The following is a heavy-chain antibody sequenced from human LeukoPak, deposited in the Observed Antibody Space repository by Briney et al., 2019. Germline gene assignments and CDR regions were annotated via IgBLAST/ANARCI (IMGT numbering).Heavy chain of an antibody. J-gene: IGHJ4*02. D-gene: IGHD5-18*01. CDR3: ARAGSYSYGVLFDY. CDR1: GFTFSSYE. Sequence: PGGCLRLSCAASGFTFSSYEMNWVRQAPGKGLEWVSYISSSGSTIYYADSVKGRFTISRDNAKNSLYLHMSSLRAEDTAVYYCARAGSYSYGVLFDYWGQGTLVTVSS. CDR2: ISSSGSTI. V-gene: IGHV3-48*03.